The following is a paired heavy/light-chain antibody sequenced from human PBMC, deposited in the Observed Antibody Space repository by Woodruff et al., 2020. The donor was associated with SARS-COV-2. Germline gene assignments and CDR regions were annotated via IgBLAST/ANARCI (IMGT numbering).Heavy chain of an antibody. Sequence: QVQVVESGGGLVKPGGSLRLSCAASGFTFSDYYMNWIRQAPGQGLEWVSYISSTGSNKVYADSVKGRFTISRDNAKNSLYLQMNSLRAEDTAVYYCARALVSSWYFDAFDIWGRGTMVTVSS. CDR1: GFTFSDYY. D-gene: IGHD3-22*01. CDR2: ISSTGSNK. CDR3: ARALVSSWYFDAFDI. V-gene: IGHV3-11*01. J-gene: IGHJ3*02.
Light chain of an antibody. CDR3: QQYYSTIQVT. V-gene: IGKV4-1*01. J-gene: IGKJ4*01. Sequence: DIVMTQSPDSLAVSLGERATINCKSSQSVLYSSNNKNYLAWYQQKPGQPPKLLIYWASTRESGVPDRFSGSGSGTDFTLTISSLQAEDVAVYYCQQYYSTIQVTFGGGTRVEIK. CDR1: QSVLYSSNNKNY. CDR2: WAS.